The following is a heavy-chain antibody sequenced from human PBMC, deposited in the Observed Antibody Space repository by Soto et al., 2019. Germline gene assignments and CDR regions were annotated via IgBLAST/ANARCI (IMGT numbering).Heavy chain of an antibody. CDR2: IYYSGST. CDR1: GGSISSYY. J-gene: IGHJ6*02. V-gene: IGHV4-59*01. D-gene: IGHD3-3*01. CDR3: ARDGYYDFWSGYSTYYYGMDV. Sequence: SETLSLTCTVSGGSISSYYWSWIRQPPGKGLEWIGYIYYSGSTNYNPSLKSRVTISVDTSKNQFSLKLSSVTAADTAVYYCARDGYYDFWSGYSTYYYGMDVWGQGTTVTVSS.